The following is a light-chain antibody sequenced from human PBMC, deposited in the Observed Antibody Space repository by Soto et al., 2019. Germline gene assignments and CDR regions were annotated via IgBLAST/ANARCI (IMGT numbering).Light chain of an antibody. CDR1: QSVSSY. V-gene: IGKV3-11*01. J-gene: IGKJ5*01. Sequence: EILLPTSHATLSFSPVERSHLSFRASQSVSSYLAWYQQKPGQDPRILIYDASNRATGIPARFSGSGSGTDFTITINSLEPEDFAVYYCQQRSNWPSITFGPGTRL. CDR3: QQRSNWPSIT. CDR2: DAS.